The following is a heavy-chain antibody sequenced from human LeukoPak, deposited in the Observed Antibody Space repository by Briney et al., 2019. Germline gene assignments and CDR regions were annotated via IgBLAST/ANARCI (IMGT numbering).Heavy chain of an antibody. D-gene: IGHD6-13*01. J-gene: IGHJ4*02. CDR1: GGSVSSGSYY. V-gene: IGHV4-61*01. CDR2: IYYSGST. Sequence: PSETLSLTCTVSGGSVSSGSYYWSWIRQPPGKGLEWIGYIYYSGSTNYNPSLKSRVTISVDTSKNQFSLKLSSVTAADTAVYYCARVGGIAESWGQGTLVTVSS. CDR3: ARVGGIAES.